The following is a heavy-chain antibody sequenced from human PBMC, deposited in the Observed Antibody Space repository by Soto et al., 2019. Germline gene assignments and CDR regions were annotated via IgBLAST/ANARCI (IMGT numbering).Heavy chain of an antibody. J-gene: IGHJ4*02. D-gene: IGHD5-18*01. V-gene: IGHV3-30-3*01. CDR1: GFTFSSYA. CDR3: ARVPLVSAYSYGPFDY. Sequence: GGSLRLSCAASGFTFSSYAMHWVRQAPGKGLEWVAVISYDGSNKYYADSVKGRFTISRDNSKNTLYLQMNSLRAEDTAVYYCARVPLVSAYSYGPFDYWGQGTLVTVSS. CDR2: ISYDGSNK.